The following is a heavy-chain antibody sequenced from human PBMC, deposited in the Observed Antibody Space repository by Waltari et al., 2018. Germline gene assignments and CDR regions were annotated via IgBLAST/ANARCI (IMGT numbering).Heavy chain of an antibody. CDR1: GGTFSSYA. CDR2: IIPIFGTA. J-gene: IGHJ6*02. D-gene: IGHD6-13*01. V-gene: IGHV1-69*05. Sequence: QVQLVQSGAEVKKPGSSVKVSCKASGGTFSSYAISWVRQAPGQGLEWMGGIIPIFGTANYAQKFQGRVTITTDESTSTAYMELSSLRSEDTAVYYCTKDEVAANGRLLRTFPRQTVDYYYGMDVWGQGTTVTVSS. CDR3: TKDEVAANGRLLRTFPRQTVDYYYGMDV.